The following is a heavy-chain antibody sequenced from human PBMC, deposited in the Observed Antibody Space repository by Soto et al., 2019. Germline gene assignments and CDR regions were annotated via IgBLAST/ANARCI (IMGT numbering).Heavy chain of an antibody. J-gene: IGHJ4*02. Sequence: QVQLVESGGGLVKPGGSLRLSCEASGFTFSDYYMSWIRQAPGRGLEWVSYISPSGSTIYNADSVKGRFTISRDNAKNSLYLQMNSLRAEDTAVYYCARAMRVAMANFDYWGQGTQVTVSS. CDR2: ISPSGSTI. D-gene: IGHD5-18*01. CDR1: GFTFSDYY. CDR3: ARAMRVAMANFDY. V-gene: IGHV3-11*01.